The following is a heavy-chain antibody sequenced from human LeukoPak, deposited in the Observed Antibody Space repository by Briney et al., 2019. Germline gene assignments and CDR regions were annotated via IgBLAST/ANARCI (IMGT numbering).Heavy chain of an antibody. J-gene: IGHJ4*02. CDR3: ARDSWYSSGWYPY. D-gene: IGHD6-19*01. V-gene: IGHV1-2*04. CDR2: INPNSGGT. CDR1: GYTFTGYY. Sequence: ASVKVSCKASGYTFTGYYMHWVRQAPGQGLEWMGWINPNSGGTNYAQKFQGWVTMTRDTSISTAYMELSRLRSDDTAVYYCARDSWYSSGWYPYWGQGTLVTVSS.